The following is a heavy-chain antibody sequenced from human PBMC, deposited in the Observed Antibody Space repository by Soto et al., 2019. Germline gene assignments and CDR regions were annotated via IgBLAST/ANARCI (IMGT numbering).Heavy chain of an antibody. V-gene: IGHV1-8*01. CDR2: MNPNSGNT. J-gene: IGHJ4*02. CDR1: GYTFTSYD. D-gene: IGHD3-10*01. Sequence: ASVKVSSKASGYTFTSYDINWVRQATGQGHEWMGWMNPNSGNTAYAQKFQGRVTMTRYTSISTAYMELSSLRSEDTALYYCATNSGSYYNGYFDYWGQGTLVTVSS. CDR3: ATNSGSYYNGYFDY.